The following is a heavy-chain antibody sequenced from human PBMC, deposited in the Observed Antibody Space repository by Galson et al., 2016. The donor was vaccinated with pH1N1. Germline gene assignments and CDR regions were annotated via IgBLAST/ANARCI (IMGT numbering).Heavy chain of an antibody. CDR1: GGTFSSYA. CDR3: ARGTGQYYYYYYMDV. V-gene: IGHV1-69*13. Sequence: SVKVSCKASGGTFSSYAINWVRQAPGQGLEWMGGIIGIFGIPKYAQNFQGRVTITADESTRTADMELSSLRSDDTAVYYCARGTGQYYYYYYMDVWDKGTTVIVSS. J-gene: IGHJ6*03. D-gene: IGHD3/OR15-3a*01. CDR2: IIGIFGIP.